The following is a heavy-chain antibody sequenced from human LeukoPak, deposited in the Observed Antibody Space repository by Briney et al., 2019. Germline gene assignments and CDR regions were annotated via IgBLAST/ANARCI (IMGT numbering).Heavy chain of an antibody. Sequence: GGSLRLSCAASGFTFSSYSMNWVRQAPGKGLEWVSSISSSSSYIYYADSVKGRFTISRDNAKNLLYLQMNSLRAEDTAVYYCARSPRDYGGFWGQGTLVTVSS. V-gene: IGHV3-21*01. J-gene: IGHJ4*02. CDR1: GFTFSSYS. D-gene: IGHD4/OR15-4a*01. CDR2: ISSSSSYI. CDR3: ARSPRDYGGF.